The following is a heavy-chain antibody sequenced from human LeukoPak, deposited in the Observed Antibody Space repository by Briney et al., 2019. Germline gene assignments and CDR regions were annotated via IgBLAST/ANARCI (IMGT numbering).Heavy chain of an antibody. CDR1: GDSVSSNSAA. CDR2: TYYRSKWYN. J-gene: IGHJ6*02. CDR3: ARATTQAVAEGYGMDV. D-gene: IGHD6-19*01. V-gene: IGHV6-1*01. Sequence: SQTLSLTCAISGDSVSSNSAAWNWIRQSPSRGLEWLGRTYYRSKWYNDYAVSVKSRITINPDTSKNQFSLQLNSVTPEDTAVYYCARATTQAVAEGYGMDVWGQGTTVTVSS.